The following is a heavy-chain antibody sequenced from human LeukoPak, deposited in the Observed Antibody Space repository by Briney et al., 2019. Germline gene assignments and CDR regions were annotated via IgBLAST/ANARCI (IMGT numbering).Heavy chain of an antibody. Sequence: PGGSLRLSCAASGFTFSSYSMNWVRQAPGKGLEWVSSISSSSSYIYYADSVKGRCTISRDNAKNSLHLQMNSLRAEDTAVYYCARDMRDYMDYYYSSMDVWGKGTTVTVSS. D-gene: IGHD4-11*01. CDR3: ARDMRDYMDYYYSSMDV. CDR2: ISSSSSYI. CDR1: GFTFSSYS. V-gene: IGHV3-21*01. J-gene: IGHJ6*03.